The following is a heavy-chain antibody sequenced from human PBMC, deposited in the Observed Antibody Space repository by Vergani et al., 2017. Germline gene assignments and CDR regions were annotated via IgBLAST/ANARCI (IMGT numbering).Heavy chain of an antibody. V-gene: IGHV1-46*01. CDR2: INPSGGST. CDR1: GYTFTGYY. J-gene: IGHJ4*02. Sequence: QVQLVQSGAEVKKPGASVKVSCKASGYTFTGYYMHWVRQAPGQGLEWMGIINPSGGSTSYAQKFQGRVTMTRDTSTSTVYMELRSLRSEDTAVYYCARERIGGIAAAGPFDYWGQGTLVTVSS. CDR3: ARERIGGIAAAGPFDY. D-gene: IGHD6-13*01.